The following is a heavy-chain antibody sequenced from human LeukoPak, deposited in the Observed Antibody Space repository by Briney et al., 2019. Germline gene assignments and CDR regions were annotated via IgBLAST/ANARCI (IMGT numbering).Heavy chain of an antibody. D-gene: IGHD1-14*01. CDR1: GGSISSSSYY. Sequence: SETLSLTCTVSGGSISSSSYYWGWIRQPPGKGLEWIGSIYYSGSTYYNPSLKSRVTISVDTSKNQFPLKLSSVTAADTAVYYCARVIFRRAPADYWGQGTLVTVSS. CDR3: ARVIFRRAPADY. V-gene: IGHV4-39*06. CDR2: IYYSGST. J-gene: IGHJ4*02.